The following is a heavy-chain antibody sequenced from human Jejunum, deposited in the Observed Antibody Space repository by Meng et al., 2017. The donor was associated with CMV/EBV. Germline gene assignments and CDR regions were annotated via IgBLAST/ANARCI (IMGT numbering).Heavy chain of an antibody. CDR3: ARESMVPVSRYYFYLMDV. V-gene: IGHV4-61*01. CDR2: ISCRGKT. D-gene: IGHD2-8*01. CDR1: SSANSC. Sequence: SSANSCWSWVRQPPGKGLEWIAYISCRGKTNYNPSLESRVTITGDTSKNQFSLKLSSVTAADTAFYYCARESMVPVSRYYFYLMDVWGQGATVTSP. J-gene: IGHJ6*02.